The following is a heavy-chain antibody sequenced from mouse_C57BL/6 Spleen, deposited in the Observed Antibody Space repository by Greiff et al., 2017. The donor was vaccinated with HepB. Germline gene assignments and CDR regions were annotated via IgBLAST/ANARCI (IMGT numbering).Heavy chain of an antibody. V-gene: IGHV5-4*01. CDR2: ISDGGSYT. CDR3: AREPTTVVVRGYFDV. Sequence: DVQLVESGGGLVKPGGSLKLSCAASGFTFSSYAMSWVRQTPEKRLEWVATISDGGSYTYYPDNVKGRFTISRDNAKNNLYLQMSHLQSEDTAMYYCAREPTTVVVRGYFDVWGTGTTVTVSS. J-gene: IGHJ1*03. D-gene: IGHD1-1*01. CDR1: GFTFSSYA.